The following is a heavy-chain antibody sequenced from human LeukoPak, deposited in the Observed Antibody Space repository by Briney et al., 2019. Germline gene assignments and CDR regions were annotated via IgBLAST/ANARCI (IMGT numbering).Heavy chain of an antibody. D-gene: IGHD2-21*01. CDR3: AKAPVTSCRGAYCYPFDS. CDR1: GFTFRSYG. V-gene: IGHV3-23*01. Sequence: PGGSLRLSCAASGFTFRSYGMSWVRQAPGKGLEWVAATSSSDSGKYHADSVRGRFTISRDNSKNTVYLQMNSLRAEDAAVYFCAKAPVTSCRGAYCYPFDSWGQGTLVTVSS. CDR2: TSSSDSGK. J-gene: IGHJ4*02.